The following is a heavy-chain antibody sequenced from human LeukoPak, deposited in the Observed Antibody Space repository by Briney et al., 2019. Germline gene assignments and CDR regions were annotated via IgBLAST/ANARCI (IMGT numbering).Heavy chain of an antibody. Sequence: SETLSLTCAVYGGSFSGYYWSWIRQPPGKGLEWIGEINHSGSTNYNPSLKSRVTISVDTSKNQFSLKLSSVTAADTAVYYCARRSYQLPRIYYFDYWGQGTLVTVSS. D-gene: IGHD2-2*01. CDR1: GGSFSGYY. CDR3: ARRSYQLPRIYYFDY. CDR2: INHSGST. V-gene: IGHV4-34*01. J-gene: IGHJ4*02.